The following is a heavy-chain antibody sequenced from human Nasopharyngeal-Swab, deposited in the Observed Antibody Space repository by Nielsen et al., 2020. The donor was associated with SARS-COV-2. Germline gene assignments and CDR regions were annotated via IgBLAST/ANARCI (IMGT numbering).Heavy chain of an antibody. CDR2: ISSSSSYI. V-gene: IGHV3-21*01. D-gene: IGHD5-24*01. CDR1: GFTFSSYS. Sequence: GGSLRLSCAAPGFTFSSYSMNWVRQAPGKGLEWVSSISSSSSYIYYADSVKGRFTISRDNAKNSLYLQMNSLRAEDTAVYYCARVEMATITTSYYYYYGMDVWGQGTTVTVSS. CDR3: ARVEMATITTSYYYYYGMDV. J-gene: IGHJ6*02.